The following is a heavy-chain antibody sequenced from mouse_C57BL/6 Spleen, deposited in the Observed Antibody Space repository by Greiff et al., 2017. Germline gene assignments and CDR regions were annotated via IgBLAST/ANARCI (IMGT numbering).Heavy chain of an antibody. Sequence: VQLQQSGAELAKPGASVQLSCKASGYTFPSYWMHWVKQRPGQGLEWIGYINPSSGYTKYNQKFKDKDTLTADKSSSTAYMPLSSLTYEDSAVYYCAREEDGSTPWFADWGQGTLVTVSA. J-gene: IGHJ3*01. V-gene: IGHV1-7*01. CDR2: INPSSGYT. CDR3: AREEDGSTPWFAD. D-gene: IGHD1-1*01. CDR1: GYTFPSYW.